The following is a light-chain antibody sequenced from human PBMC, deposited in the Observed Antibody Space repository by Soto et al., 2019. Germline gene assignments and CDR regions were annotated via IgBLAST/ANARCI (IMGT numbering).Light chain of an antibody. Sequence: QSALTQPASVSGSPGQSITISCTGTSSDVGAYNYVSWYQQHPGKAPKLMIFEVSDRPSGVSNRCSGSKSGNTASLTISGLQAEDEAEYYCSSYTSSNTLVFGGGTKVTVL. J-gene: IGLJ2*01. CDR3: SSYTSSNTLV. V-gene: IGLV2-14*01. CDR2: EVS. CDR1: SSDVGAYNY.